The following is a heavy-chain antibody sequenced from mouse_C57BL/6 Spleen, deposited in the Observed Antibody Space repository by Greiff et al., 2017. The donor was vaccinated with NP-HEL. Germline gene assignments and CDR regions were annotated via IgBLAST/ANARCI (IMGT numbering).Heavy chain of an antibody. CDR2: IRSKSNNYAT. V-gene: IGHV10-1*01. CDR1: GFSFNTYA. Sequence: EVQRVESGGGLVQPKGSLKLSCAASGFSFNTYAMNWVRQAPGKGLEWVARIRSKSNNYATYYADSVKDRFTISRDDAESMLYLQMNNMKTEDTAMDYCVRLGSSGSDAMDYWGQGTSVTVSS. D-gene: IGHD3-2*02. J-gene: IGHJ4*01. CDR3: VRLGSSGSDAMDY.